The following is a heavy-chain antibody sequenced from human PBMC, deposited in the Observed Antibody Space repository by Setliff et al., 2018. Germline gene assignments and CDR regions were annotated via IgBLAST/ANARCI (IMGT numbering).Heavy chain of an antibody. CDR2: IYPGDSDT. V-gene: IGHV5-51*01. CDR3: ASTLYYYDSSGYGAFDI. Sequence: GESLKISCKDSGFSFTTYWIGWVRQMPGKGLELMGIIYPGDSDTRYSPAFQGQVTISADKSISTAYLQWSSLKASDTAMYYCASTLYYYDSSGYGAFDIWGQGTMVTVSS. D-gene: IGHD3-22*01. CDR1: GFSFTTYW. J-gene: IGHJ3*02.